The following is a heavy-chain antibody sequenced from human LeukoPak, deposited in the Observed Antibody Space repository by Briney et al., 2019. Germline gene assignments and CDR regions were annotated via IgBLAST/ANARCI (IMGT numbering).Heavy chain of an antibody. CDR1: GGSISSYY. Sequence: SETLSLTCTVSGGSISSYYWSWIRQPAGKGLEWLGRIYTSGSTNYNPSLKSRVTMSVDTSKNQFSLKLSSVTAADTAVYYCARVGYSGYDPYYFDYWGQGPLVTVSS. CDR2: IYTSGST. D-gene: IGHD5-12*01. J-gene: IGHJ4*02. V-gene: IGHV4-4*07. CDR3: ARVGYSGYDPYYFDY.